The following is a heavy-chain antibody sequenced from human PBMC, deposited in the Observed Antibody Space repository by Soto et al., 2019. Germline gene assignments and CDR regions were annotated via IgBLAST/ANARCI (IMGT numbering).Heavy chain of an antibody. D-gene: IGHD3-9*01. CDR1: GYNFLTYC. V-gene: IGHV5-51*01. J-gene: IGHJ6*02. Sequence: GESLKISCKGSGYNFLTYCIGWVRQMPGKGLEWMAIVCPSESDARYSPSFQGQVTVSADESISTAYLQWSSLKASDTAIYFCARQTLPYSGMDVWGQGTMVTVSS. CDR3: ARQTLPYSGMDV. CDR2: VCPSESDA.